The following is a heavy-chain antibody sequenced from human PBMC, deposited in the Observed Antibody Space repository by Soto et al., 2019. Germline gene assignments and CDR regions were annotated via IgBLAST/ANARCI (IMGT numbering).Heavy chain of an antibody. CDR2: INPNSGDT. Sequence: QVQLVQSGAEVKKPGSSVKVSCKASGGTFSSYAISWVRQAPGQGLEWLGWINPNSGDTNYAQKFQGRVTMTRDTSINTAYMDLSSLRSDDTAVYYCARVRMGGSDYWGQGTLVTVSS. CDR3: ARVRMGGSDY. D-gene: IGHD1-26*01. V-gene: IGHV1-2*02. CDR1: GGTFSSYA. J-gene: IGHJ4*02.